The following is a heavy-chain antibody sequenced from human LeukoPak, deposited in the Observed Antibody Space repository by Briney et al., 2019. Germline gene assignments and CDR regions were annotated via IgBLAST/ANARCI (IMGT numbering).Heavy chain of an antibody. CDR2: INHSGST. CDR1: GGAFSGYY. D-gene: IGHD3-22*01. Sequence: SETLSLTCAVYGGAFSGYYWSWIRQPPGKGLEWIGEINHSGSTDYNPSLESRVTISVDTSKNQFSLRLSSVTAADTAVYYCARKNITMIKGTLFDYWGQGILVTVSS. CDR3: ARKNITMIKGTLFDY. V-gene: IGHV4-34*01. J-gene: IGHJ4*02.